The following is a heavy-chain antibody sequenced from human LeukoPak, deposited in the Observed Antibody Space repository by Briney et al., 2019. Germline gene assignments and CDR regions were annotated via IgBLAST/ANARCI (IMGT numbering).Heavy chain of an antibody. J-gene: IGHJ4*02. D-gene: IGHD1-26*01. CDR1: GFTFSSYG. CDR3: ARDYLLGATPNFDY. CDR2: IKQDGSEK. V-gene: IGHV3-33*01. Sequence: GGSLRLSCAASGFTFSSYGMHWVRQAPGKGLEWVANIKQDGSEKYYADSVKGRFTISRDNSKNTLYLQMNSLRAEDTAVYYCARDYLLGATPNFDYWGQGTLVTVSS.